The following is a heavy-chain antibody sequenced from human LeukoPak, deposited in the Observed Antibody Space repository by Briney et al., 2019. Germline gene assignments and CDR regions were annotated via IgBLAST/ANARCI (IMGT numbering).Heavy chain of an antibody. V-gene: IGHV1-18*01. CDR1: GYTFTSYG. Sequence: GASVKVSCKASGYTFTSYGISWVRQAPGQGLEWMGWISAYNGNTNYAQKLQGRVTMTTDTSTSTAYMELRSLRSDDTAVYYCARVGYCSSTSCSSWFDPWGQGTLVTVSS. CDR2: ISAYNGNT. D-gene: IGHD2-2*01. CDR3: ARVGYCSSTSCSSWFDP. J-gene: IGHJ5*02.